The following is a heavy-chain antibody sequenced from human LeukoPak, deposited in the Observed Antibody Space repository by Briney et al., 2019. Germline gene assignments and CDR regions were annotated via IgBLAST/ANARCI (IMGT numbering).Heavy chain of an antibody. D-gene: IGHD3-22*01. CDR2: INHSGST. J-gene: IGHJ4*02. CDR3: AREEAGYYYDSSGYD. CDR1: GVSISTYY. V-gene: IGHV4-34*01. Sequence: PSETLSLTCSVSGVSISTYYWSWIRQPPGKGLEWIGEINHSGSTNYNPSLKSRVTISVDTSKNQFSLKLSSVTAADTAVYYCAREEAGYYYDSSGYDWGQGTLVTVSS.